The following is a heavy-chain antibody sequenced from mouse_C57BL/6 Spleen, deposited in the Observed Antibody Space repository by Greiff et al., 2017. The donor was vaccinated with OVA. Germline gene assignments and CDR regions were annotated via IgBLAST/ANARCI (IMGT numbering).Heavy chain of an antibody. CDR1: GYSFTDYN. CDR3: ARITTVVPFAY. CDR2: INPNYGTT. J-gene: IGHJ3*01. Sequence: EVKLMESGPELVKPGASVKISCKASGYSFTDYNMNWVKQSNGKSLEWIGLINPNYGTTSYNQKFKGKATLTVDQSSSTAYMQLNSLTSEDSAVYYCARITTVVPFAYWGQGTLVTVSA. V-gene: IGHV1-39*01. D-gene: IGHD1-1*01.